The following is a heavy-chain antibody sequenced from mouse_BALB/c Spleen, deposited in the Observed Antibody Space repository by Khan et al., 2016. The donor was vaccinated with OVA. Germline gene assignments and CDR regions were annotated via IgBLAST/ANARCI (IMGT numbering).Heavy chain of an antibody. D-gene: IGHD4-1*01. CDR1: GFSLTTYG. CDR2: IWAGGST. V-gene: IGHV2-9*02. J-gene: IGHJ3*01. CDR3: ARGGNWDGAY. Sequence: QVQLKESGPGLVAPSQSLSITCTVSGFSLTTYGIHWVRQPPGKGLEWLGVIWAGGSTYYNSALMSRLSITKDNSKSQVFLKMNSLQTDDTARYYCARGGNWDGAYWGQGTLVTVSA.